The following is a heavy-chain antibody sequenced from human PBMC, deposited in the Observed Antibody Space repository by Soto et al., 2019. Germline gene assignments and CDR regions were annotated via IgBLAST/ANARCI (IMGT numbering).Heavy chain of an antibody. CDR2: IYPHDSDT. V-gene: IGHV5-51*01. CDR1: GYDFHAYW. D-gene: IGHD4-17*01. J-gene: IGHJ6*02. CDR3: ARPTDYHHGMQV. Sequence: PXESLKTSCTGSGYDFHAYWIAWVRQMPGKGLEWMGFIYPHDSDTRYSPSFRGQVTISADKSINTAYLQWTSLKASDTAIYFCARPTDYHHGMQVSGQGTTVTVSS.